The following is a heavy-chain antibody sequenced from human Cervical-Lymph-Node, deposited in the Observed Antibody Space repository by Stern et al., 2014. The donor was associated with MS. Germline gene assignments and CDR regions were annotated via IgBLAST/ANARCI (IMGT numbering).Heavy chain of an antibody. D-gene: IGHD3-22*01. Sequence: EVQLVESGGGLVQPGGSLRLSCAASGFTVSSNYMSWVRQAPGKGLEWVSVIYSGGSTYYAESVKGRFTISRHNSKNTLYLQMNSLRAEDTAVYYCARAFLDSSGGPYAFDIWGQGTMVTVSS. V-gene: IGHV3-53*04. J-gene: IGHJ3*02. CDR2: IYSGGST. CDR3: ARAFLDSSGGPYAFDI. CDR1: GFTVSSNY.